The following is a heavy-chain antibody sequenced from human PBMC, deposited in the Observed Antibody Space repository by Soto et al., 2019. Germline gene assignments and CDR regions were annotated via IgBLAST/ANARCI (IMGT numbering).Heavy chain of an antibody. CDR2: IKQDGSEK. V-gene: IGHV3-7*03. CDR3: ASGNSGYVALEY. Sequence: EVQLVESGGGLVQPGGSLRLSCAASGFTFSSHWMSWVRQAPGKGLEWVANIKQDGSEKYYVDSVKGRFTISRDNAKNSLYLQMCSLRAEDTAVYYCASGNSGYVALEYWGQGILVTVSS. CDR1: GFTFSSHW. D-gene: IGHD5-12*01. J-gene: IGHJ4*02.